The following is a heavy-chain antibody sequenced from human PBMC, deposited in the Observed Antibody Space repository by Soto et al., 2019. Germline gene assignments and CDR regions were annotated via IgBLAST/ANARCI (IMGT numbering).Heavy chain of an antibody. CDR1: GFTFRNYG. J-gene: IGHJ6*02. Sequence: VQLVESGGRVVQPGGSLRLSCAASGFTFRNYGMHWVRQAPGKGLEWVAVISSKGSTELYADSVKGRFTISRDNSRNTLDLQMNGLRPEDSAVYYCATDPWGCVEGICYGMDVGGQGTTVIVAS. CDR2: ISSKGSTE. CDR3: ATDPWGCVEGICYGMDV. D-gene: IGHD3-16*01. V-gene: IGHV3-30*03.